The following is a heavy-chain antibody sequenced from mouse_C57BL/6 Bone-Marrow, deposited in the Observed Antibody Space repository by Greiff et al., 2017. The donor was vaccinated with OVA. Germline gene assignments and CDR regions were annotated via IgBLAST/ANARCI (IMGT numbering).Heavy chain of an antibody. CDR2: FHPYNDDT. CDR3: ARRGRDYYAMDY. D-gene: IGHD3-3*01. J-gene: IGHJ4*01. CDR1: GYTFTTYP. V-gene: IGHV1-47*01. Sequence: VQGVESGAELVKPGASVKMSCKASGYTFTTYPIEWMKQNHGKSLEWIGNFHPYNDDTKYNEKFKGKATLTVEKSSSTVYLELSRLTSDDSAVYYCARRGRDYYAMDYWGQGTSVTVSS.